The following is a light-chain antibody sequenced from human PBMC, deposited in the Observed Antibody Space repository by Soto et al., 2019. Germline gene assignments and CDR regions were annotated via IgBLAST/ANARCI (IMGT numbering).Light chain of an antibody. CDR3: CSYAGSYTRV. CDR1: RSDVGGYNF. CDR2: DVS. V-gene: IGLV2-11*01. J-gene: IGLJ3*02. Sequence: QSALTQPRSVSGSPGQSVTISCTGTRSDVGGYNFVAWYQQHPGKAPKLMIYDVSKRPSGVPDRFSGSKSGNTASLTISGLQAEEEADYHCCSYAGSYTRVFGGGTKLTVL.